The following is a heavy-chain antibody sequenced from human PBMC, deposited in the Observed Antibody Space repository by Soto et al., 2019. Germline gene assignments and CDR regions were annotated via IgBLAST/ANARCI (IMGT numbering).Heavy chain of an antibody. D-gene: IGHD2-2*01. CDR2: ISPTSKDI. CDR3: TRDPRPADY. V-gene: IGHV3-11*06. Sequence: PGGSRRLSCTASGFRFSDYYMTWFRQAPGKGMECVSYISPTSKDIKYEDSAKGSFAISRDNAKSSLSLQMTSLRVEDTAVYYCTRDPRPADYWGQGNLVTVSS. CDR1: GFRFSDYY. J-gene: IGHJ4*02.